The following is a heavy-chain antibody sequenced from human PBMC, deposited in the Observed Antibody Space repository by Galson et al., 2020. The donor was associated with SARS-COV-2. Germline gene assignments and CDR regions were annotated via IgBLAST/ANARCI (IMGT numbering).Heavy chain of an antibody. CDR1: GFTVSSNY. J-gene: IGHJ2*01. CDR2: IYSGGST. CDR3: ARDPGDSSGYYTFDL. Sequence: GGSLRLSCAASGFTVSSNYMSWVRQAPGKGLEWVSVIYSGGSTYYADSVKGRFTISRDNSKNTLYLQMNSLRAKDTAVYYCARDPGDSSGYYTFDLWGRGTLVTVSS. D-gene: IGHD3-22*01. V-gene: IGHV3-53*01.